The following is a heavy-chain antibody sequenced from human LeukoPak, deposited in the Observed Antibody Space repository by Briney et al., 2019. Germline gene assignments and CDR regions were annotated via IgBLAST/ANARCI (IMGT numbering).Heavy chain of an antibody. CDR1: GYTFTSYG. CDR2: ISAYNGNT. V-gene: IGHV1-18*01. Sequence: ASVKVSCKASGYTFTSYGISWVRQAPGQGLEWMGWISAYNGNTNYAQKLHGRVTMTTDTSTSTAYMELRSLRSDDTAVYYCAREDKYCSSTSCYPGYFQHWGQGTPVTVSS. J-gene: IGHJ1*01. D-gene: IGHD2-2*01. CDR3: AREDKYCSSTSCYPGYFQH.